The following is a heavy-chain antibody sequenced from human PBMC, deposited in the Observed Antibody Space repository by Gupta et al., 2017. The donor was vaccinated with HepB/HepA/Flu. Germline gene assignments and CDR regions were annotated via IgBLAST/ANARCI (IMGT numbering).Heavy chain of an antibody. CDR1: GFTVTTYW. CDR3: ASISAWDT. V-gene: IGHV3-7*01. D-gene: IGHD6-19*01. J-gene: IGHJ5*02. CDR2: IDEDGNRQ. Sequence: EVQLVESGGGLVQPGESLRLYCAVPGFTVTTYWMSWGRQASGKGLEWVATIDEDGNRQYYVDSVKGRFTISRDGAKNSLYLQMNSLRAEDTAIYYCASISAWDTWGQGTLVTVSS.